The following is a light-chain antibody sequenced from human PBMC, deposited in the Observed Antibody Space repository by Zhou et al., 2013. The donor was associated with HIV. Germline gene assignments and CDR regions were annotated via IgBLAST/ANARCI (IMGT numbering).Light chain of an antibody. CDR3: VAWDDSLGGAV. J-gene: IGLJ7*01. V-gene: IGLV1-47*01. CDR1: SSNIGSNF. Sequence: QSVLTQPPSASGTPGQRVTISCSGSSSNIGSNFVYWYQQLPGTAPKLLIYRNNQRPSGVPDRFSGSKSGTSASLAISGLRSEDESNYYCVAWDDSLGGAVFGGGTQLTVL. CDR2: RNN.